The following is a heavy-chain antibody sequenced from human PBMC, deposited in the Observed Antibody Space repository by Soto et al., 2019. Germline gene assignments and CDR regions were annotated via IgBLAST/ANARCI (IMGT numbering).Heavy chain of an antibody. J-gene: IGHJ4*02. CDR2: IYFNGNT. Sequence: QLQLQESGPGLVKPSETLSLTCNVSGVSITDTSYYWGWIRQPPGKGLEWIGTIYFNGNTFYNPSLKSRLPISVDTSKNQISLSLTSVTAADTAVYYCASQGSYWSQGTLVAVSS. CDR3: ASQGSY. CDR1: GVSITDTSYY. V-gene: IGHV4-39*01.